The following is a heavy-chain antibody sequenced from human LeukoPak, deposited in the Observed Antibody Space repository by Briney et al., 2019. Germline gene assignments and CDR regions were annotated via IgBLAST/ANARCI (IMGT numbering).Heavy chain of an antibody. V-gene: IGHV1-18*01. CDR1: GYTFTSYG. CDR2: ISAYNGNT. Sequence: GASVKVSCKASGYTFTSYGISWVRQAPGQGLEWMGWISAYNGNTNYAQKLQGRVTMTTDTSTSTAYMELSRLRSDDTAVYYCARDLGFLEWLQSDPNWFDPWGQGTLVTVSS. D-gene: IGHD3-3*02. J-gene: IGHJ5*02. CDR3: ARDLGFLEWLQSDPNWFDP.